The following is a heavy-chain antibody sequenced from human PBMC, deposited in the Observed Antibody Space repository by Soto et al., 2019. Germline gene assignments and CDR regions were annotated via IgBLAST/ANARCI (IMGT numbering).Heavy chain of an antibody. D-gene: IGHD6-13*01. CDR2: IWYDGSNK. V-gene: IGHV3-33*01. J-gene: IGHJ4*02. CDR1: GFTFSSYG. CDR3: ARDMIAAAVLDY. Sequence: GGSLRLSCAASGFTFSSYGMHWGRQAPGKGLEGVAVIWYDGSNKYYADSVKGRFTISRDNSKNTLYLQMNSLRAEDTAVYYCARDMIAAAVLDYWGQGTLVTVSS.